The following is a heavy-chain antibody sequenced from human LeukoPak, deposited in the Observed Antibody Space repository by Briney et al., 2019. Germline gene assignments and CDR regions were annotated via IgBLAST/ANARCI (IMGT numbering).Heavy chain of an antibody. CDR1: GFNFSNYW. CDR2: IKQDGSEK. V-gene: IGHV3-7*01. Sequence: GGSLRLSCVASGFNFSNYWMSWVRQAPVEGLEWVANIKQDGSEKYYVDSVEGRFTISRDNAKNSLYLQMNSLRAEDTAVYYCARDGGYYFDYWGQGTLVTVSS. CDR3: ARDGGYYFDY. J-gene: IGHJ4*02. D-gene: IGHD1-14*01.